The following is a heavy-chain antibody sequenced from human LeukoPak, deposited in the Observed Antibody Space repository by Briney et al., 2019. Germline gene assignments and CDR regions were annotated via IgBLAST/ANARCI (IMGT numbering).Heavy chain of an antibody. J-gene: IGHJ4*02. CDR3: ARVRCYDSSGYTSQLDY. CDR1: GGTFSSYA. D-gene: IGHD3-22*01. Sequence: SVKVSCKASGGTFSSYAISWVRQAPGQGLEWMGRIIPIFGIANYAQKFQGRVTITADKSTSTAYMELSSLRSEDTAVYYCARVRCYDSSGYTSQLDYWGQGTLVTVSS. CDR2: IIPIFGIA. V-gene: IGHV1-69*04.